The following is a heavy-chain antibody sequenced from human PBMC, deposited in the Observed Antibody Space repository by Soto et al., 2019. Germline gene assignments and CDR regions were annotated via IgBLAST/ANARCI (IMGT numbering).Heavy chain of an antibody. CDR1: GFTFSSYG. D-gene: IGHD2-21*02. V-gene: IGHV3-30*18. J-gene: IGHJ3*02. CDR2: ISYDGSNK. Sequence: QVQLVESGGGVVQPGRSPRLSCAASGFTFSSYGMHWVRQAPGKGLEWVAVISYDGSNKYYADSVKGRFTISRDNSKNTLYLQMNSLRAEDTAVYYCAKVVVTAIRTSNRGDAFDIWGQGTMVTVSS. CDR3: AKVVVTAIRTSNRGDAFDI.